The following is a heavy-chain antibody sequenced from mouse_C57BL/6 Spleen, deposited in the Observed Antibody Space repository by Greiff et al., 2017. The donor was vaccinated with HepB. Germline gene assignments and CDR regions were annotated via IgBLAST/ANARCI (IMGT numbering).Heavy chain of an antibody. V-gene: IGHV5-4*01. CDR2: ISDGGSYT. J-gene: IGHJ3*01. CDR1: GFTFSSYA. Sequence: EVKVVESGGGLVKPGGSLKLSCAASGFTFSSYAMSWVRQTPEKRLEWVATISDGGSYTYYPDNVKGRFTISRDNAKNNLYLQMSHLKSEDTAMYCGAREGGDGTGFAYWGQGTLVTVSA. CDR3: AREGGDGTGFAY. D-gene: IGHD1-1*01.